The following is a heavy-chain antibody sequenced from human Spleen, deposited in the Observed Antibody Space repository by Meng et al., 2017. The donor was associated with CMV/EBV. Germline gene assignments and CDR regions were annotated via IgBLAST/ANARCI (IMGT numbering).Heavy chain of an antibody. J-gene: IGHJ4*02. CDR1: YY. V-gene: IGHV4-34*01. CDR2: INHSGST. D-gene: IGHD3-10*01. CDR3: ARGRRFAGRGSHITVVRVDHYFDY. Sequence: YYWSWIRQTPGKGLEWIGEINHSGSTNYNPSLKSRVTISIDTSKNQFSLKLSSVTAADTTVFYCARGRRFAGRGSHITVVRVDHYFDYWGQGSLVTVSS.